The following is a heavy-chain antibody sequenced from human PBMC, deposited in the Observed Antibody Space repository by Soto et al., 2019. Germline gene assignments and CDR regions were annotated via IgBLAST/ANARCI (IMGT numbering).Heavy chain of an antibody. Sequence: SETLSLTCTVSGGSISSGDYYWSWIRQPPGKGLEWIGYIFHSGSTHYNPSLKSRITISVDTSKNQLSLKLSSVTAADTAVYYCARSPGELRDHFFDYWGQGTLVTVSS. J-gene: IGHJ4*02. CDR1: GGSISSGDYY. D-gene: IGHD1-7*01. V-gene: IGHV4-30-4*01. CDR3: ARSPGELRDHFFDY. CDR2: IFHSGST.